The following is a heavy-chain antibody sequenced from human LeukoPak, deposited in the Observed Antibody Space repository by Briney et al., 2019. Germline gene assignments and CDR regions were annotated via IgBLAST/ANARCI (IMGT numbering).Heavy chain of an antibody. V-gene: IGHV4-4*09. CDR2: IYIIRST. CDR1: VRSISSYS. CDR3: ARHLPLYCSSTSCPTLYFDY. Sequence: SGTLSLTRTLSVRSISSYSWSWISEPPGKGLERIGYIYIIRSTNYNPSLNSRVTISVDTSKNQFYLKLSSVTAATTAVYYCARHLPLYCSSTSCPTLYFDYWGQGTLVTVSS. D-gene: IGHD2-2*01. J-gene: IGHJ4*02.